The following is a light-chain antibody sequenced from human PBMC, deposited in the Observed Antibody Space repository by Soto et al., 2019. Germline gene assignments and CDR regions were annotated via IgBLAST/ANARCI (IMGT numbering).Light chain of an antibody. CDR3: QVWDSSSDHVV. Sequence: SYELTQPPSVSVAPGKTARITCGGNNIGIKSVHWYQQKPGQAPVLVIYYDSDRPSGIPERFSGSKSGNTATLTISRVEAGDEADYYCQVWDSSSDHVVFGGGTQLTVL. CDR2: YDS. V-gene: IGLV3-21*04. CDR1: NIGIKS. J-gene: IGLJ2*01.